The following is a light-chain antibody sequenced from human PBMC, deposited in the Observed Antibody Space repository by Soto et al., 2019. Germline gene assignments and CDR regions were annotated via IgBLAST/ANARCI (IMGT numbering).Light chain of an antibody. CDR3: QQYYSSPTWT. CDR2: WAS. J-gene: IGKJ1*01. Sequence: DVVMTQSPDSLAVSLGERATINCKSSQSLLSNSNNKNYLAWYQQRPGQPPKLLIYWASTRESGVPDRFSGSGSGTDFTLTISSLQAEDVAVYHCQQYYSSPTWTFGQGTKVDIK. V-gene: IGKV4-1*01. CDR1: QSLLSNSNNKNY.